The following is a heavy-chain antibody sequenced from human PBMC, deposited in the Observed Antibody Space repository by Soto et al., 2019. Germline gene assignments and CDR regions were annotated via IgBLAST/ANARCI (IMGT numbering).Heavy chain of an antibody. CDR1: GYTFTSYA. D-gene: IGHD6-19*01. CDR3: ARDPSSIAVAGAFDY. Sequence: QVQLVQSGAEVKKPGASVKVSCKASGYTFTSYAMHWVRQAPGQRLEWMGWINAGNGNTEYSQKFQGRVTITRDTSASTDYMELSSLRSEDTAVYYCARDPSSIAVAGAFDYWGQGTLVTVSS. V-gene: IGHV1-3*01. J-gene: IGHJ4*02. CDR2: INAGNGNT.